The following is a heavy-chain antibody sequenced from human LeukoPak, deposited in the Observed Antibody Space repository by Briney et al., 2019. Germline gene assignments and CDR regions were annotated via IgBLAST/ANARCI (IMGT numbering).Heavy chain of an antibody. D-gene: IGHD6-13*01. Sequence: GGSLRLSCAASGFTFSSYWMTWVRQAPGKGLEWVSMISGGGGKTHFADSVKGRFNISRDNSKNTLFLQMNSLRAEDTAIYYCAKGRGIVAAGSWFDAWGQGILVTVSS. V-gene: IGHV3-23*01. CDR3: AKGRGIVAAGSWFDA. CDR1: GFTFSSYW. J-gene: IGHJ5*02. CDR2: ISGGGGKT.